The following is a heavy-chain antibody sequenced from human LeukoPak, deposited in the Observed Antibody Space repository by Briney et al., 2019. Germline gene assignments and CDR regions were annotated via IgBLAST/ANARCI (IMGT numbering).Heavy chain of an antibody. J-gene: IGHJ4*02. CDR3: ADSSGYSYYDY. CDR2: IKQDGSEK. D-gene: IGHD3-22*01. V-gene: IGHV3-7*05. Sequence: GGSLRLSCAASGFTVSSNYMSWVRQAPGKGLEWVANIKQDGSEKYYVYSVKGRFTISRDNSKNTLYLQMNSLRAEDTAIYYCADSSGYSYYDYWGQGTLVTVSS. CDR1: GFTVSSNY.